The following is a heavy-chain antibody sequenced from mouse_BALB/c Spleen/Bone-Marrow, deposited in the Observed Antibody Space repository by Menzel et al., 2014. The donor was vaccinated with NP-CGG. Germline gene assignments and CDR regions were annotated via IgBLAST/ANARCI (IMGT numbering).Heavy chain of an antibody. CDR1: GYAFTNYL. J-gene: IGHJ4*01. Sequence: QVQLQQSGAELVRPGTSVKVSCKASGYAFTNYLIEWVKQRPGQGLEWIGVINPGSGGTNYNEKFKGKATLTADKSSSTAYMQLSSLTSDDSAVYFCARGGDYDFMDYWGQGTSVTVSS. CDR3: ARGGDYDFMDY. D-gene: IGHD2-4*01. CDR2: INPGSGGT. V-gene: IGHV1-54*01.